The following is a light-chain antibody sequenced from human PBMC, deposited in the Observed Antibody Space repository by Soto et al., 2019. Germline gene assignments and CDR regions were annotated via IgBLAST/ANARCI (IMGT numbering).Light chain of an antibody. Sequence: DIQMTQSPSTLSASVGDRVTITCRASQSISSWLAWYQQKPGKAPKLLIYKASSLESGVPSRFSGSGSGTEFSRTISSLQPDDFATYYCQQYKSYSYTCGQGTKLESK. CDR1: QSISSW. CDR3: QQYKSYSYT. CDR2: KAS. J-gene: IGKJ2*01. V-gene: IGKV1-5*03.